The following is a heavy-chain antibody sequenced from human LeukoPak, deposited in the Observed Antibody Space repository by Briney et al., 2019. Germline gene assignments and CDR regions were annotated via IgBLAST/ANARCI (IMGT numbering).Heavy chain of an antibody. Sequence: PSETLSLTCTVSGGSISSYYWSWIRQPPGKGLEWNGYIYYSGSTNYNPSLKSRVTISVDTSKNQFSLKLSSVTAADTAVYYCARGDYYDSSDNFDYWGQGTLVTVSS. D-gene: IGHD3-22*01. V-gene: IGHV4-59*01. CDR2: IYYSGST. CDR1: GGSISSYY. CDR3: ARGDYYDSSDNFDY. J-gene: IGHJ4*02.